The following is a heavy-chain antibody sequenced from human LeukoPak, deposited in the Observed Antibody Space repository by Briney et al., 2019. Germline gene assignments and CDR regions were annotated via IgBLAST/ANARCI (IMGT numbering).Heavy chain of an antibody. CDR3: ATGLWFGKYLDV. J-gene: IGHJ6*04. Sequence: ASVKVSCKASGYTFTSHGFSWVRQAPGQGLEWMGWINTYIGNTNYAQKFQGRVTVTTDTSTSTAYMEQRSLRSEDTAVYYCATGLWFGKYLDVWGKGTTVTVSS. D-gene: IGHD3-10*01. CDR1: GYTFTSHG. CDR2: INTYIGNT. V-gene: IGHV1-18*01.